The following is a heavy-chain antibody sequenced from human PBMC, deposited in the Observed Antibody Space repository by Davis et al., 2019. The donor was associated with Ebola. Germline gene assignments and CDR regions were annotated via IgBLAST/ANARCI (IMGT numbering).Heavy chain of an antibody. D-gene: IGHD4-17*01. CDR1: GASSSGYY. V-gene: IGHV4-34*01. CDR2: INHSGST. CDR3: ARETTVTLIDY. Sequence: MPSQPLSPTCAAYGASSSGYYWSWIRQPPGKGLGWIGLINHSGSTNYNPSLKSRVTISVDTSKNQFSLKMSSVTAADTAVYYCARETTVTLIDYWGQGTLVTVSS. J-gene: IGHJ4*02.